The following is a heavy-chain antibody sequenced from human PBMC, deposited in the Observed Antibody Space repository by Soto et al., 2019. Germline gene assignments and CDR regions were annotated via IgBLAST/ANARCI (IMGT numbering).Heavy chain of an antibody. V-gene: IGHV3-30-3*01. J-gene: IGHJ4*02. D-gene: IGHD6-19*01. CDR3: ARDPAFGKAVAPIDS. CDR2: ISSDGDDK. CDR1: GFLFNYYA. Sequence: QVHLVESGGGVVQPGRSLRLSCAASGFLFNYYAVHWVRQAPGKGLEWVAVISSDGDDKFYADSVKGRFTVSRDNSKNTLYLQLNSLTIEDTATYYCARDPAFGKAVAPIDSWGQGTLVTVSP.